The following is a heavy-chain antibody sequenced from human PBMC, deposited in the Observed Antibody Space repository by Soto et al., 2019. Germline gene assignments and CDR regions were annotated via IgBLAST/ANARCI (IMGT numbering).Heavy chain of an antibody. CDR2: ISAYNGNT. CDR1: GYTFTSYG. CDR3: ARDGHSSSWPETHGMDV. V-gene: IGHV1-18*01. Sequence: ASVKVSCKASGYTFTSYGISWVRQAPGQGLEWMGWISAYNGNTNYAQKLQGRVTMTTDTSTSTAYMELRSLRSDDTAVYYCARDGHSSSWPETHGMDVWGQGTTVTVSS. J-gene: IGHJ6*02. D-gene: IGHD6-13*01.